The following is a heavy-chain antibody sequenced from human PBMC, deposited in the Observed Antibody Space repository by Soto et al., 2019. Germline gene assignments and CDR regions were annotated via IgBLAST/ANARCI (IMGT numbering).Heavy chain of an antibody. Sequence: GESLKISCKASEYSFTNYWIVWVRQVPGQGLEWMGMIYPDDSDTTYSPSFQGQVTISADKSMTTAYLQWNTLKASDTAMYYCARRFDFWSGLGSWFYGLDVWGQGTTVTVS. CDR3: ARRFDFWSGLGSWFYGLDV. CDR1: EYSFTNYW. J-gene: IGHJ6*01. D-gene: IGHD3-3*01. CDR2: IYPDDSDT. V-gene: IGHV5-51*01.